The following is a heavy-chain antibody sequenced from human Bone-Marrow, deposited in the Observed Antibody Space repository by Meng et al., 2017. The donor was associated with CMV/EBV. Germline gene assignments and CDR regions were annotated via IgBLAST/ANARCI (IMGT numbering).Heavy chain of an antibody. CDR1: GYTFTGYY. CDR3: ARDQLGYCSSTSCYLGDYYYGMDV. V-gene: IGHV1-2*02. D-gene: IGHD2-2*01. CDR2: INPNSGGT. Sequence: ASVKVSCKASGYTFTGYYMHWVRQAPGQGLEWMGWINPNSGGTNYAQKFQGRVTMTRDTSISTAYMEVRRLRSDDTAVYYCARDQLGYCSSTSCYLGDYYYGMDVWGQGPTVTGYS. J-gene: IGHJ6*01.